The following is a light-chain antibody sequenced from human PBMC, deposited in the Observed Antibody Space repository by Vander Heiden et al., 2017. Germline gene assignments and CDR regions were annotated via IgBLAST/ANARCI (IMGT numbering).Light chain of an antibody. J-gene: IGLJ2*01. V-gene: IGLV2-23*02. CDR3: CSYAGSSTYVV. Sequence: SPGQSITISCTGTSSDVGSYNLVSWYQQHPGKAPKLMIYEVSKRPTGVSNRFSGSKSGNTASLTISGLQAEDEAAYYCCSYAGSSTYVVFGGGTKLTVL. CDR1: SSDVGSYNL. CDR2: EVS.